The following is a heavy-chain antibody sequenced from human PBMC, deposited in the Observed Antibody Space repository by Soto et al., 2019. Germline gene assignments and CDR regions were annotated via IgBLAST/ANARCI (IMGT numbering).Heavy chain of an antibody. V-gene: IGHV4-38-2*01. J-gene: IGHJ5*02. Sequence: SETLSLTCGVSDHSISSGYYWALIRQPPGKGLEWIGSIFHSGFTYHNPSLKSRVTISIDTSKNQFSLKLTSVTAADTAVYYCAREYSSSWNWFDPWGQGTLVTVSS. CDR3: AREYSSSWNWFDP. CDR1: DHSISSGYY. D-gene: IGHD6-6*01. CDR2: IFHSGFT.